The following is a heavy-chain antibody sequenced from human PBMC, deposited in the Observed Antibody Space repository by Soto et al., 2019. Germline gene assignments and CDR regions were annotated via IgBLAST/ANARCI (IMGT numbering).Heavy chain of an antibody. V-gene: IGHV3-48*01. D-gene: IGHD3-22*01. CDR3: ARPTHYYDSSGPPAY. CDR2: ISSSSTI. J-gene: IGHJ4*02. Sequence: GSLRLSCAASGFTFSTYSMNWVRQAPGKGLEWVSYISSSSTIFYTDSVKGRFTVSRDNAKNSLYLQMNSLRAEDTAVYYCARPTHYYDSSGPPAYWGQGTLVTVSS. CDR1: GFTFSTYS.